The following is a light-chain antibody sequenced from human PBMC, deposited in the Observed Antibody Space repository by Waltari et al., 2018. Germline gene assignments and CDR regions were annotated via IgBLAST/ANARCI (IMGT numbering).Light chain of an antibody. J-gene: IGKJ1*01. CDR1: QSMGRY. V-gene: IGKV3-20*01. Sequence: EIVLTQSPGTLSLSPGERATLSCRASQSMGRYLAWYQQKPDQAPRLLIYGASSRATGIPYRFSGSGSETDFSLTISRREPEDFAVYYCQNHERLPATFGQGTKVEIK. CDR2: GAS. CDR3: QNHERLPAT.